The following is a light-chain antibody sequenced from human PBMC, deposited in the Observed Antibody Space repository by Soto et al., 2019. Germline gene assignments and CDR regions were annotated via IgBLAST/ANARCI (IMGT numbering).Light chain of an antibody. V-gene: IGLV2-14*01. J-gene: IGLJ1*01. CDR2: DVS. CDR1: SSDVGGYNY. CDR3: SSYTSSSTLLYV. Sequence: QSALTHPASVSGSPGQSITISCTGTSSDVGGYNYVSWYQQLPGKAPKLMIYDVSNRPSEVSNRFSGSKSGNTASLTISGLQAEDEADYYCSSYTSSSTLLYVFGTGTKVTVL.